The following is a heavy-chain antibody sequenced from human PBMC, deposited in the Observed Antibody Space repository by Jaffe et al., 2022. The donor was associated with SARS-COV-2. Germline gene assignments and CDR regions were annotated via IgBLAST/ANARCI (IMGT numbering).Heavy chain of an antibody. CDR2: INTNTGNP. V-gene: IGHV7-4-1*02. Sequence: QVQLVQSGSELKKPGASVKVSCKASGYTITSYAMNWLRHAPGQGLEWMGWINTNTGNPTYAQGFKGRFVFSLDTTVNSAYLQISSLKADDTAVYYCAKDFVDCNSTGCYFYPFDIWGQGTMVTVSS. J-gene: IGHJ3*02. CDR1: GYTITSYA. D-gene: IGHD2-2*01. CDR3: AKDFVDCNSTGCYFYPFDI.